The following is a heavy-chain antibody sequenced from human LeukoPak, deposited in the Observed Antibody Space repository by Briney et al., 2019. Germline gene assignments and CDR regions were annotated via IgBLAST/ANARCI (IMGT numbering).Heavy chain of an antibody. D-gene: IGHD6-13*01. V-gene: IGHV4-34*01. CDR2: IYHSGTT. CDR3: ARGEAATGTDIDY. J-gene: IGHJ4*02. CDR1: GGSFSGYY. Sequence: PSETLSLTCAVYGGSFSGYYWSWIRQPPGKGLEWIGYIYHSGTTHSNPSLKSRVTISVDRSKNQFSLKLSSVTAADTAVYYCARGEAATGTDIDYWGQGTLVTVSS.